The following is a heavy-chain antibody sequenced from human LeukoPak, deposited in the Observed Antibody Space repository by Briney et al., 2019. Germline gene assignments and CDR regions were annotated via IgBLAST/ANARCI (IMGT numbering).Heavy chain of an antibody. V-gene: IGHV1-69*05. D-gene: IGHD2-15*01. CDR1: GGTFSSYA. J-gene: IGHJ4*02. CDR2: IIPIFGTA. Sequence: ASVKVSCKASGGTFSSYAISWVRQAPGQGLEWMGGIIPIFGTANYAQKFQGRVTMTRDTSTSTVYMELSSLRSEDTAVYYCARFTRSGPIDYWGQGTLVTVSS. CDR3: ARFTRSGPIDY.